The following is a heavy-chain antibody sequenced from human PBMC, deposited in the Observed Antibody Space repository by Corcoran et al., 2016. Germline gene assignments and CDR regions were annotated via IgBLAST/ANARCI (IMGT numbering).Heavy chain of an antibody. Sequence: EVQLVQSGAEVKKPGDSLRISCKGSGYTFTSYWIGWVRQMPGKGLEWMGIIYPGDSETRYSPSFQGQVTISTDKSISTAYLQWSRLKAADSAMYYCASRYYGSYWCFDRWGRGTLVTVSS. CDR3: ASRYYGSYWCFDR. V-gene: IGHV5-51*01. J-gene: IGHJ2*01. CDR1: GYTFTSYW. D-gene: IGHD1-26*01. CDR2: IYPGDSET.